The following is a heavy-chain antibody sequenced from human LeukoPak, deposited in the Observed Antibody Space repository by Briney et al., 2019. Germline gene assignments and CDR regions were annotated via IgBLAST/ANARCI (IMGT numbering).Heavy chain of an antibody. V-gene: IGHV4-34*01. CDR1: GGSFSGYY. CDR3: AKGQGDAWSGYVLNV. CDR2: MDHSGSI. Sequence: SETLSLTCAVYGGSFSGYYWSWIRQSPGMGLKGIREMDHSGSINYNPSLKSRVTISVDTSKNHFSLKLNSVTAADTAVYYCAKGQGDAWSGYVLNVWGKGTTVTVSS. D-gene: IGHD3-3*01. J-gene: IGHJ6*04.